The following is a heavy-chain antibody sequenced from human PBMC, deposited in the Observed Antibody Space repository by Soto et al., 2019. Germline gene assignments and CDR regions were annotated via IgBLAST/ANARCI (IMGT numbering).Heavy chain of an antibody. D-gene: IGHD3-22*01. V-gene: IGHV3-21*01. CDR2: ISSSSSYI. CDR3: ASVGGYYPNWFDP. Sequence: EVQLVESGGGLVKPGGSLRLSCAASGFTFSSYSMNWVRQAPGKGLEWVSSISSSSSYIYYADSVKGRFTISRDNAKNSLYLQMNSLRAEDTAVYYCASVGGYYPNWFDPLGQGTLVTVSS. J-gene: IGHJ5*02. CDR1: GFTFSSYS.